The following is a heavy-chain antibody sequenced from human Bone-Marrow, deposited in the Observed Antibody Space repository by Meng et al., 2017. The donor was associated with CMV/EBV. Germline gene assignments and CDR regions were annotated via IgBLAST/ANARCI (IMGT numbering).Heavy chain of an antibody. CDR3: ARLHYQLLLGWRGYYYGMDV. CDR2: ISAYNGNT. V-gene: IGHV1-18*01. CDR1: GYSFSTYG. J-gene: IGHJ6*02. D-gene: IGHD2-2*01. Sequence: ASVKVSCKASGYSFSTYGISWVRQAPGQGLEWMGWISAYNGNTNYAQKFQGRVTITRDMSTSTAYMELSSLRSEDTAVYYCARLHYQLLLGWRGYYYGMDVWGQGTTVTVSS.